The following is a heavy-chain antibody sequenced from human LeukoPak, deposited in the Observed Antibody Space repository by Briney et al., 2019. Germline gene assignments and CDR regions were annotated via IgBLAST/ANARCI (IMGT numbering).Heavy chain of an antibody. CDR3: AKDPYYYDSSGFSPVDY. Sequence: PGGSLRLSCAASGFTFSSYAMSWVRQAPGKGLEWVSAISGSGGSTYYADSVKGRFTISRDNSKNTLYLQMNSLRAEDTAVYYCAKDPYYYDSSGFSPVDYWGQGTLVTVSS. CDR1: GFTFSSYA. V-gene: IGHV3-23*01. J-gene: IGHJ4*02. CDR2: ISGSGGST. D-gene: IGHD3-22*01.